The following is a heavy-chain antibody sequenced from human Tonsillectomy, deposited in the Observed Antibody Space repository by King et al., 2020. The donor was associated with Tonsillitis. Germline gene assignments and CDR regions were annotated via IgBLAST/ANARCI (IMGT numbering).Heavy chain of an antibody. CDR1: GSTFSTYA. V-gene: IGHV3-23*04. CDR2: ISGSGGST. J-gene: IGHJ4*01. D-gene: IGHD2-2*01. Sequence: QLVKSGGGLVQPGGSLRLSCAASGSTFSTYAMSWVRQAPGKGLEWVSAISGSGGSTYYADSVKGRFTISRDKSKNTLYLQMNSLRAEDTAVYYCAKDTTSGSTSYYFDYWGHGTLVTVSS. CDR3: AKDTTSGSTSYYFDY.